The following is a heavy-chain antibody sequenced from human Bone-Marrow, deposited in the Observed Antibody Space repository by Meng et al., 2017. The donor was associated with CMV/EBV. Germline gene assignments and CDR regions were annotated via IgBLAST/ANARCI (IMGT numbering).Heavy chain of an antibody. Sequence: SETLSLTCTVSGGSISSYYWTWIRQSPGKGLEWIGYIYGSGTTAAYNSSLKSRVAISGDTSKTQISLTLTFVTAADTAVYYCARAGDDFGVIAADVWGQGTLVTVSS. D-gene: IGHD4-17*01. V-gene: IGHV4-59*01. CDR2: IYGSGTTA. CDR3: ARAGDDFGVIAADV. CDR1: GGSISSYY. J-gene: IGHJ4*02.